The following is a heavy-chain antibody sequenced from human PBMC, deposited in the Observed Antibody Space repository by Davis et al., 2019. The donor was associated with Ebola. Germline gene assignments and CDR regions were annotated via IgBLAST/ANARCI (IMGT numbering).Heavy chain of an antibody. CDR1: GFTSSSYG. J-gene: IGHJ4*02. Sequence: SLSLSCAVSGFTSSSYGMHWVRQAPDKGLEWVAVISYDGTNKYYADSVKGRFTISRDNSKNTLYLQMNRLEAKDTAVYYCARYCSGGSCYRDDWGQGTLVTVSS. CDR3: ARYCSGGSCYRDD. V-gene: IGHV3-30*12. CDR2: ISYDGTNK. D-gene: IGHD2-15*01.